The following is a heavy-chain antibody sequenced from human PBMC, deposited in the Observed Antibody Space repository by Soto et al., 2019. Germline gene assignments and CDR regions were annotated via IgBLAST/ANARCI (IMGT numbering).Heavy chain of an antibody. D-gene: IGHD4-17*01. CDR3: AKLSVVYGPLLDYMDV. J-gene: IGHJ6*03. CDR2: ISYDGSNK. Sequence: GGSLRLSCAASGFTFSSYGMHWVRQAPGKGLEWVAVISYDGSNKYYADSVKGRFTISRDNSKNTLYLQMNSLRAEDTAVYYCAKLSVVYGPLLDYMDVWGKGTTVTVS. CDR1: GFTFSSYG. V-gene: IGHV3-30*18.